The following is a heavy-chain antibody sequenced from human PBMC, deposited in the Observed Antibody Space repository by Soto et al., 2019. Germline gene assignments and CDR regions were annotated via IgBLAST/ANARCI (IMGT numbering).Heavy chain of an antibody. V-gene: IGHV3-48*01. CDR2: ISSSGSII. J-gene: IGHJ4*02. D-gene: IGHD6-13*01. Sequence: EVQLVESGGGLVQPGGSLRLSCAASGFTFSSYSMAWVRQAPGKGLEWLSYISSSGSIITYGDSVKGRITVSRDNGKNSLYLHLDSLRAEDTAQYSCARGCSGSCWFEYWGQGTPVTVSS. CDR3: ARGCSGSCWFEY. CDR1: GFTFSSYS.